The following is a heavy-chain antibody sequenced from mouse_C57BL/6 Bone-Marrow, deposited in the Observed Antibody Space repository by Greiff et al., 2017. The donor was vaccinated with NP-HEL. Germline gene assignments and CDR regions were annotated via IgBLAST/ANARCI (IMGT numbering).Heavy chain of an antibody. D-gene: IGHD2-2*01. CDR1: GYTFTDYY. CDR2: INPNNGGT. CDR3: ATGVTTGVYYAMDY. V-gene: IGHV1-26*01. J-gene: IGHJ4*01. Sequence: EVQLQQSGPELVKPGASVKLSCKASGYTFTDYYMNWVKQSHGKSLEWLGDINPNNGGTSYNQKFKGKATLTVDKSSSTAYMELRSLTSEDSAVYYCATGVTTGVYYAMDYWGQGTSVTVSS.